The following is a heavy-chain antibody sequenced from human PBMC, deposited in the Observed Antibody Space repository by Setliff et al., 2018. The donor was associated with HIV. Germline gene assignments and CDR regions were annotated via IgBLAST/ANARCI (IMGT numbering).Heavy chain of an antibody. D-gene: IGHD4-17*01. CDR3: ARVGAYYQYYMDV. J-gene: IGHJ6*03. Sequence: ASVKVSCKASGYTFTSYGISWVRQAPGQGLEWMGWISAYNGNTDYAQNLQGRLTMTTDTSTSTAYMELRSLRSDDTAVYYCARVGAYYQYYMDVWGKGTTGTVSS. CDR1: GYTFTSYG. V-gene: IGHV1-18*01. CDR2: ISAYNGNT.